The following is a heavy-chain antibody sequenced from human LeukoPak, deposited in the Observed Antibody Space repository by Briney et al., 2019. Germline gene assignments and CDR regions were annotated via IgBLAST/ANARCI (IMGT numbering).Heavy chain of an antibody. V-gene: IGHV1-18*01. D-gene: IGHD2-15*01. Sequence: ASVTVSFKSSGYTFTIYGISWVRQAPGQGHEWMGWISAYNGHTNYAQKLKGRVTMTTDTSTSTAYMELRRLRSDDTAVYYCARDDTPWGVALFWGQGTLVTVSS. J-gene: IGHJ4*02. CDR2: ISAYNGHT. CDR1: GYTFTIYG. CDR3: ARDDTPWGVALF.